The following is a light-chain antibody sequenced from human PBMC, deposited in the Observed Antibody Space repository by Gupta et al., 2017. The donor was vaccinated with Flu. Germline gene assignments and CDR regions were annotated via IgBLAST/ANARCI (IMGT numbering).Light chain of an antibody. Sequence: TSRNIASCYYVSWCQQSPGQAPKPMIYEGIKRPSRVPGRFSGSNAGNTASLTLSGVQAEDEADYYCCSFNGGVLVFGGGTKLTVL. CDR3: CSFNGGVLV. V-gene: IGLV2-11*01. J-gene: IGLJ3*02. CDR2: EGI. CDR1: SRNIASCYY.